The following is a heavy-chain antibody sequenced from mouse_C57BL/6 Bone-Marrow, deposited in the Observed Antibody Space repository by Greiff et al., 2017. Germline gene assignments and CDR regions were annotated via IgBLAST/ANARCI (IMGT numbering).Heavy chain of an antibody. V-gene: IGHV1-64*01. D-gene: IGHD1-1*01. CDR1: GYTFTSSW. Sequence: QVQLQQPGAELVKPGASVKLSCKASGYTFTSSWLHWVKQRPGQGLEWIGMIHPNSGSTNSNEKFKSKATLTVDKSSSTAYMQLSSLTSEDSPVYYYARDYGKGYWGQGTTLTVSS. J-gene: IGHJ2*01. CDR3: ARDYGKGY. CDR2: IHPNSGST.